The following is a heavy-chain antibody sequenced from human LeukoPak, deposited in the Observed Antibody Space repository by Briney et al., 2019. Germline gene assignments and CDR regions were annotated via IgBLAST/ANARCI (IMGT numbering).Heavy chain of an antibody. V-gene: IGHV3-30*19. Sequence: GGSLRLSCAASGFTFSSYGMHWVRQAPGKGLEWVAVIWYDGSNKYYADSVKGRFTISRDNSKNTLYLQMNSLRAEDTAVYYCARVYQQQLVPYYYGMDVWGQGTTVTVSS. CDR1: GFTFSSYG. CDR3: ARVYQQQLVPYYYGMDV. D-gene: IGHD6-13*01. J-gene: IGHJ6*02. CDR2: IWYDGSNK.